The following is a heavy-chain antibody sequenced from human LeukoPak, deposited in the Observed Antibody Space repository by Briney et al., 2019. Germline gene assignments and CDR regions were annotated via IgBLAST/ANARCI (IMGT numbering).Heavy chain of an antibody. J-gene: IGHJ4*02. CDR3: ARMARYYFDY. V-gene: IGHV4-59*12. CDR2: IYYTGST. Sequence: SETLSLTCTVSGGSISTYYWSWIRQPPGKGLEWIGYIYYTGSTNYNSSLKSRVTISVDTSKNQFSLKLSSVTAADTAVYYCARMARYYFDYWGQGTLVTVSS. D-gene: IGHD4-17*01. CDR1: GGSISTYY.